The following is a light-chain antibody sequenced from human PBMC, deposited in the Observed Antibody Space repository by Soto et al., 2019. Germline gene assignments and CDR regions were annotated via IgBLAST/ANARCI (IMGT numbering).Light chain of an antibody. Sequence: EIVMTQSPATLSVSLGERATLSCRASQSVSSNLAWYQQKPGQAPRLLIYGASPRATGIPARFSCSGSGTEFTLTISSLQSEDFAVYYCQQYNNWPRAFGPGTKVDIK. CDR1: QSVSSN. V-gene: IGKV3-15*01. CDR2: GAS. J-gene: IGKJ3*01. CDR3: QQYNNWPRA.